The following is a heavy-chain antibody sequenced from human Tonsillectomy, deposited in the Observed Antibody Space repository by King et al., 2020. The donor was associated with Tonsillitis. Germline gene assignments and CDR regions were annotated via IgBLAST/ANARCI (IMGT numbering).Heavy chain of an antibody. D-gene: IGHD2-2*01. CDR3: ARDKVVPERPYCSSTSCYGLAFDI. CDR1: GFTFSDYY. Sequence: QLQLVQSGGGLVKPGGSLRLSCAASGFTFSDYYMSWIRQAPGKGLEWVSYISSSSSYTNYADSVKGRFTISRDNAKNSLYLQMNSLRAEDTAVYYCARDKVVPERPYCSSTSCYGLAFDIWGQGTMVTVSS. V-gene: IGHV3-11*06. CDR2: ISSSSSYT. J-gene: IGHJ3*02.